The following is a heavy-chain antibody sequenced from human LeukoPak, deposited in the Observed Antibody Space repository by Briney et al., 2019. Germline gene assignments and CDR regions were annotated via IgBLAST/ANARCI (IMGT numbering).Heavy chain of an antibody. D-gene: IGHD2-15*01. Sequence: GGSLRLSCAVSGFTFSSYTMNWVRQAPGKGLEWVSSISGSTMFIYYADSVKARFTISRDNAKNSLYLQMNSLRAEDTAVYYCARDCSGGSCHNWFDPWGQGTLVTVSS. CDR1: GFTFSSYT. CDR2: ISGSTMFI. V-gene: IGHV3-21*01. J-gene: IGHJ5*02. CDR3: ARDCSGGSCHNWFDP.